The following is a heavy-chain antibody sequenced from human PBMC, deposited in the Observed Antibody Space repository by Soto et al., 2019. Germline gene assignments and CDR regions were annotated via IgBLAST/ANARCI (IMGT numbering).Heavy chain of an antibody. V-gene: IGHV3-48*03. D-gene: IGHD2-2*01. CDR3: ARLSCSSTSCLFDY. CDR1: GFTFSSYE. J-gene: IGHJ4*02. CDR2: ISSSGSNT. Sequence: GGSLRLSCAASGFTFSSYEMNWVRQAPGKGLEWVSYISSSGSNTNYADSVKGRFTISRDNAKNSLYLQMNSLRAEDTAVYYCARLSCSSTSCLFDYWGQGTLVTVSS.